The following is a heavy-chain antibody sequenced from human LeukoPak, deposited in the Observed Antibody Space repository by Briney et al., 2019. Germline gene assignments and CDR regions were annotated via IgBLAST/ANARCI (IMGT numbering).Heavy chain of an antibody. J-gene: IGHJ4*02. CDR3: AREASRWNLSGGDY. CDR2: INHSGST. CDR1: GGSFSGYY. Sequence: SETLSLTCAVYGGSFSGYYWSWIRQPPGKGLEWIGEINHSGSTNYNPSLKSRVTISVDTSKNQFSLKLSSVTAADTAVYYCAREASRWNLSGGDYWGQGTLVTVSS. V-gene: IGHV4-34*01. D-gene: IGHD7-27*01.